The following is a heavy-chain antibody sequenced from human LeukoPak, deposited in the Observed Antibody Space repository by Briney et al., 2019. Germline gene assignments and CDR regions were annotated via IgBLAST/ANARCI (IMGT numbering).Heavy chain of an antibody. J-gene: IGHJ4*02. CDR1: GYTFTTYP. CDR3: ARDVDGKAAAADY. CDR2: INTNTGNP. Sequence: ASVKVSCKASGYTFTTYPMNWVRQAPGQGLEWMGWINTNTGNPTYAQGFTGRFVISLDTSVSTAYLQISSLKAEDTAVYYCARDVDGKAAAADYWGQGTLVTVSS. V-gene: IGHV7-4-1*02. D-gene: IGHD6-13*01.